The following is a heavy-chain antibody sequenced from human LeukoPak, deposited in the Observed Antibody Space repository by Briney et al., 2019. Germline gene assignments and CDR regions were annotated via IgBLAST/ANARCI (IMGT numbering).Heavy chain of an antibody. Sequence: SETLSLTCTVSGGSISSGDYYWSWIRQPPGKGLEWIGYIYYSGSTNCNPSLKSRVTISVDTSKNQFSLKLSSVTAADTAVYYCARERGGYWFDPWGQGTLVTVSS. D-gene: IGHD2-15*01. V-gene: IGHV4-61*08. J-gene: IGHJ5*02. CDR1: GGSISSGDYY. CDR3: ARERGGYWFDP. CDR2: IYYSGST.